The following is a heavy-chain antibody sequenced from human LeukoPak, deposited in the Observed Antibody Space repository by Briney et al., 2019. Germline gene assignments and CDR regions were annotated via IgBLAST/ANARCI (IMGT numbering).Heavy chain of an antibody. V-gene: IGHV1-24*01. D-gene: IGHD6-13*01. CDR3: ATVSSWTNYFDY. J-gene: IGHJ4*02. Sequence: ASVKVSCKVSGYTLTEISMHWVRQAPGKGLECMGGFDPEDGETIYAQRFQGRVTMTEDTSTDTAYMELSSLRSEDTAVYYCATVSSWTNYFDYWGQGTLVTVSS. CDR1: GYTLTEIS. CDR2: FDPEDGET.